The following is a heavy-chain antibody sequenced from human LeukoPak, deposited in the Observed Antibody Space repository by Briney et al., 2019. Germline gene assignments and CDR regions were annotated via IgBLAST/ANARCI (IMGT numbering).Heavy chain of an antibody. J-gene: IGHJ4*02. D-gene: IGHD5-18*01. CDR3: ARSQRGYSYGEEY. CDR2: IYYSGST. V-gene: IGHV4-61*01. CDR1: GGSVSNSYY. Sequence: KTSETLSLTCTVSGGSVSNSYYWNWIRQPPGKGLEWIGYIYYSGSTKYNPSLKSRVTLSVDTSKNQFSLKLSSVTAADTAVYYCARSQRGYSYGEEYWGQGTLVTVSS.